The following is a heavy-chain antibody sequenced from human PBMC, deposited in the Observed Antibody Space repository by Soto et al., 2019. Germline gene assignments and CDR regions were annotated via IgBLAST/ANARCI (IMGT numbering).Heavy chain of an antibody. CDR3: AKDRGYYDSSGLYYFDY. Sequence: QVQLVESGGGVVQPGRSLRLSCAASGFTFSSYAMHWVRQAPGKGLEWVAVISYDGSNKYYADSVKGRFTISRDNSKNTLYLQMNSLRAEDTAVYYCAKDRGYYDSSGLYYFDYWGQGTLVTVSS. V-gene: IGHV3-30*04. CDR1: GFTFSSYA. J-gene: IGHJ4*02. CDR2: ISYDGSNK. D-gene: IGHD3-22*01.